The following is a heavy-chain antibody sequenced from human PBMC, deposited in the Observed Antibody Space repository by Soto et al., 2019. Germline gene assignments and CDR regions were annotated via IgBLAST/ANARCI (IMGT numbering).Heavy chain of an antibody. CDR1: GFTFSSYG. J-gene: IGHJ4*02. CDR3: AKPRWIQLWLFDY. V-gene: IGHV3-30*18. CDR2: ISYDGSNK. Sequence: QVQLVESGGGVVQPGRSLRLSCAASGFTFSSYGMHWVRQAPGKGLEWVAVISYDGSNKYYADSVKGRFTISRDNSKSTLYLQMNSLRAEDTAVYYCAKPRWIQLWLFDYWGQGTLVTVSS. D-gene: IGHD5-18*01.